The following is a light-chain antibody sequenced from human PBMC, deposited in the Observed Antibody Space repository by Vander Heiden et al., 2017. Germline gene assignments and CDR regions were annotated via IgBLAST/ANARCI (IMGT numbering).Light chain of an antibody. J-gene: IGKJ1*01. CDR2: AAS. CDR1: RDIRND. Sequence: AIQMTQSPSSLSASVGDRVTIAGRASRDIRNDLSWYQQKSGKPPKVLIYAASTLQSGVPSRFSGSGSGTDFTLTISSLQPEDFATYYCLQDNNYPWTFGQGTKVEIK. V-gene: IGKV1-6*01. CDR3: LQDNNYPWT.